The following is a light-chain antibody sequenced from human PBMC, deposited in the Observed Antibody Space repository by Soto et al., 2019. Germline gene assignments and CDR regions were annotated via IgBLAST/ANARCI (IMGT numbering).Light chain of an antibody. CDR2: DAS. CDR3: HQRNNWPYT. CDR1: QSVSSY. J-gene: IGKJ2*01. Sequence: VLTQSPATLSLSPGXRAILSCRASQSVSSYFAWYQQKPGQAPRLLIYDASYRATDIPTRFSGSGSGTDFTLTISSLKPEDFAVYYCHQRNNWPYTFGQGTKVDIK. V-gene: IGKV3-11*01.